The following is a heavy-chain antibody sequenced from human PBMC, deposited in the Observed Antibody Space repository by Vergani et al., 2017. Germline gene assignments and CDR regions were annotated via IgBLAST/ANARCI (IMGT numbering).Heavy chain of an antibody. J-gene: IGHJ4*02. CDR2: IYHSAGT. D-gene: IGHD2-2*01. CDR3: AREGFVPAATYFDY. Sequence: QLQLQESGPGLVKPSETLSLTCAVSGGSISSSNWWSWVRQPPGKGLEWIGEIYHSAGTNYNQSLKNRVTIAVDKAKNQFSPKLSSVTAADTAVYYCAREGFVPAATYFDYWGQGTLVSVSS. V-gene: IGHV4-4*02. CDR1: GGSISSSNW.